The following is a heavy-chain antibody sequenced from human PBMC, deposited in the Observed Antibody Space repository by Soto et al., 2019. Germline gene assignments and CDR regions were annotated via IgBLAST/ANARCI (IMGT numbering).Heavy chain of an antibody. D-gene: IGHD2-15*01. V-gene: IGHV4-34*01. Sequence: SETLSLTCAVYGGSFSGYYWSWIRQPPGKGLERIGEINHSGSTNYNPFLKSRVTISVYTSKNQFFLKLSSVTAADTAVYYCARGGSGGSRNYYYYYYMDVWGKGTTVTVSS. CDR3: ARGGSGGSRNYYYYYYMDV. CDR2: INHSGST. CDR1: GGSFSGYY. J-gene: IGHJ6*03.